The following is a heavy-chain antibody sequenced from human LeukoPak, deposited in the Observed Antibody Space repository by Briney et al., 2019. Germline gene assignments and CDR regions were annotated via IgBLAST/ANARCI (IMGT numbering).Heavy chain of an antibody. Sequence: SETLSLTCSVSGYSISSGFYWGWIRQPPGKGLEWIGSIYYSGSTYYNPSLKSRVTISIDTSKNQLSLKLSSVTAADTAVYFCAREYDFWSDYYHFDYWGQGTLVTVSS. CDR3: AREYDFWSDYYHFDY. J-gene: IGHJ4*02. CDR2: IYYSGST. V-gene: IGHV4-38-2*02. CDR1: GYSISSGFY. D-gene: IGHD3-3*01.